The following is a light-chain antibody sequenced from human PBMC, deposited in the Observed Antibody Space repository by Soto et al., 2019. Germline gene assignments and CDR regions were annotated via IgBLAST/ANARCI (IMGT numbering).Light chain of an antibody. CDR1: SSNIGAGFD. V-gene: IGLV1-40*01. Sequence: QAVVTQPPSVSGAPGQRVTISCTGTSSNIGAGFDVHWYQKVPGTAPKLLIFDNTNRPSGVSDRFSASRSGTSASLAITGLQAGDEAEYFCQSYDSSLSGSVVFGGGTKLTVL. CDR2: DNT. CDR3: QSYDSSLSGSVV. J-gene: IGLJ2*01.